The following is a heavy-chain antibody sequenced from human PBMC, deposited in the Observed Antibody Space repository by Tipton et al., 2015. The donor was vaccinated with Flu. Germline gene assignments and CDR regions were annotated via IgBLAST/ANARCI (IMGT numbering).Heavy chain of an antibody. D-gene: IGHD3-16*01. V-gene: IGHV4-34*01. CDR1: GGSFTDYY. CDR3: ARGAGYLWEMEY. CDR2: IHHSGNT. J-gene: IGHJ4*02. Sequence: LSCAVYGGSFTDYYWSWIRQPPGKGLEWIGEIHHSGNTKYNPSLKSRVTISVDTSKNQFSLKVNSVTAADTAVYYCARGAGYLWEMEYGGQGTLVTVSS.